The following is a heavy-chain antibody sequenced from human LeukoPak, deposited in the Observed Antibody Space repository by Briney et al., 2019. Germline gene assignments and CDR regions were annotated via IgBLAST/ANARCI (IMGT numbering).Heavy chain of an antibody. CDR1: GGSISSGGYY. Sequence: PSETLSLTCTVSGGSISSGGYYWGWIRQHPGRGLEWIVYIYYSGSTYYNPSLKSRITISVDTSKNQFSLKLSSVTAADTAVYYCATARERRPSGRLDYWGQGTLVTVSS. J-gene: IGHJ4*02. CDR2: IYYSGST. CDR3: ATARERRPSGRLDY. V-gene: IGHV4-31*03.